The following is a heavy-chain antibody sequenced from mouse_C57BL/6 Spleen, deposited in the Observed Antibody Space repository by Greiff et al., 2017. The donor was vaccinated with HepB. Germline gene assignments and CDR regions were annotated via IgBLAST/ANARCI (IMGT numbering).Heavy chain of an antibody. CDR1: GFNIKDDY. CDR2: IDPENGDT. V-gene: IGHV14-4*01. J-gene: IGHJ3*01. CDR3: TDPREGWLLGFAY. D-gene: IGHD2-3*01. Sequence: EVQLQQSGAELVRPGASVKLSCTASGFNIKDDYMHWVKQRPEQGLEWIGWIDPENGDTEYASKFQGKATITADTSSNTAYLQLSSLTSEDTAVYYCTDPREGWLLGFAYWGQGTLVTVSA.